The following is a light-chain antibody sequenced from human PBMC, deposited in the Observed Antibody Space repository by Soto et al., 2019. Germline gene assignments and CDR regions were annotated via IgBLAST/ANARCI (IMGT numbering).Light chain of an antibody. Sequence: DIHMTRSPSSLSASVGDIFTITCRASQSISSYLNWYQQKPGKAPKLLIYAASSLQSGVPSRFSGSGYGTDLTLTISSMKNEDFETYYCQQNFNFPWTFGLGTKVDIK. CDR3: QQNFNFPWT. CDR1: QSISSY. V-gene: IGKV1-39*01. J-gene: IGKJ1*01. CDR2: AAS.